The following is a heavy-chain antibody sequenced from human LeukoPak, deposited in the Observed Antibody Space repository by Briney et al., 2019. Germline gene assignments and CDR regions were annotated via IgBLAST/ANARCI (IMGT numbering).Heavy chain of an antibody. J-gene: IGHJ5*02. D-gene: IGHD2-2*01. Sequence: PGGSLRLSCAASGFTFSDYYMGWIRQAPGKGLEWVSYISSSSSYTNYADSVKGRFTISRDNAKNSLYLQMNSLRAEDTAVYYCARERGERVVPAAFFDPWGQGTLVTVSS. CDR3: ARERGERVVPAAFFDP. V-gene: IGHV3-11*06. CDR1: GFTFSDYY. CDR2: ISSSSSYT.